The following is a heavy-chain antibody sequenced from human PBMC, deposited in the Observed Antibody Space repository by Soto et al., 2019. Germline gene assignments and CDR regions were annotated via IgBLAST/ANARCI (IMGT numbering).Heavy chain of an antibody. Sequence: GGSLRLSCAASGFTFSSYAMSWVRQAPGKGLEWVSAISGSGGSTYYADSVKGRFTISRDNSKNTLYLQMNSLRAEDTAVYYCAKDTYYDILTGYYYFDYWGQGTLVTVSS. CDR3: AKDTYYDILTGYYYFDY. D-gene: IGHD3-9*01. V-gene: IGHV3-23*01. J-gene: IGHJ4*02. CDR1: GFTFSSYA. CDR2: ISGSGGST.